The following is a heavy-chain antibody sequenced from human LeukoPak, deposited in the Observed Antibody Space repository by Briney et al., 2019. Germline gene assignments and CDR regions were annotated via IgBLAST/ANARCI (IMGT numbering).Heavy chain of an antibody. CDR3: ARVTHYDILTGYHNWFDP. D-gene: IGHD3-9*01. J-gene: IGHJ5*02. Sequence: GAPVKVSCKASGYTFTSYAKNWVRQAPGQGLEWMGWINTNTGNPTYAQGFTGRFVFSLDTSVSTAYLQISSLKAEDTAVYYCARVTHYDILTGYHNWFDPWGQGTLVTVSS. CDR2: INTNTGNP. CDR1: GYTFTSYA. V-gene: IGHV7-4-1*02.